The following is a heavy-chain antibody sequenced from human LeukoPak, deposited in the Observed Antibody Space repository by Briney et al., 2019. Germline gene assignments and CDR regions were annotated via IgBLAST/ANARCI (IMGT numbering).Heavy chain of an antibody. Sequence: VASVTVSFKASGGTFISYAISGVRQAPGQGLEWMGGIIPIFGTANYAQKFQGRVTITADESTSTAYMELSSLRSEDTAVYYFASLIGYCSGGSCFKTAVPNDYWGQGTLVTVSS. V-gene: IGHV1-69*01. CDR2: IIPIFGTA. J-gene: IGHJ4*02. CDR1: GGTFISYA. CDR3: ASLIGYCSGGSCFKTAVPNDY. D-gene: IGHD2-15*01.